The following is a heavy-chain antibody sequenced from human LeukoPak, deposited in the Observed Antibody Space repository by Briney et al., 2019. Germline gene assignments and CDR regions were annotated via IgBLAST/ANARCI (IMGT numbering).Heavy chain of an antibody. V-gene: IGHV3-23*01. Sequence: GGSLRLSCAASGFTFSSSAMSWVRQAPGKGLEWVSAISNDGGYTYYADSVQGRFTISRDNSKSTLCLQMNSLRAEDTAVYYCGKQLGYCSDGSCYFPYWGQGTLVTVSS. D-gene: IGHD2-15*01. CDR3: GKQLGYCSDGSCYFPY. CDR1: GFTFSSSA. J-gene: IGHJ4*02. CDR2: ISNDGGYT.